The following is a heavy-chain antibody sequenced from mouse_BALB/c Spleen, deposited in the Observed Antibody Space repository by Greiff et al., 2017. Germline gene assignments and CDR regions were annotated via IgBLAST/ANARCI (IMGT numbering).Heavy chain of an antibody. CDR1: GYTFSSYC. J-gene: IGHJ3*01. CDR3: ARRGGIYDYDEGVFAY. D-gene: IGHD2-4*01. CDR2: ILPGSGST. V-gene: IGHV1-9*01. Sequence: VQLQQSGAELMKPGASVKISCKATGYTFSSYCIEWVKQRPGHGLEWIGEILPGSGSTNYNEKFKGKATFTADTSSNTAYMQLSSLTSEDSAVYYCARRGGIYDYDEGVFAYWGQGTLVTVSA.